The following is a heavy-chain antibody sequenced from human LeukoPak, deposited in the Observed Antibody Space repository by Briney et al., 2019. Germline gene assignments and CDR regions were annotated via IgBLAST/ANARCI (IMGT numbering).Heavy chain of an antibody. D-gene: IGHD4-17*01. CDR1: GGSFSGYY. J-gene: IGHJ4*02. Sequence: SETLSLTCAVYGGSFSGYYWSWIRQPPGKGLERIGEINHSGSTNYNPSLKSRVTISVDTSKNQFSLKLSSVTAADTAVYYCARGRVRIRTVTTQPLYYFDYWGQGTLVTVSS. CDR2: INHSGST. V-gene: IGHV4-34*01. CDR3: ARGRVRIRTVTTQPLYYFDY.